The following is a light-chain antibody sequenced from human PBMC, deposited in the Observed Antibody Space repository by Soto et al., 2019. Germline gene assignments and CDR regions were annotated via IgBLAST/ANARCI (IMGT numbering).Light chain of an antibody. CDR2: GAS. J-gene: IGKJ2*01. CDR1: QSVSSSY. V-gene: IGKV3-20*01. Sequence: EIGLTQSPGTLSLTPGERATLSCRASQSVSSSYLAWYQQKPGQAPRLLIYGASSRATGIPDRFSGSGSGTDFTLTISRLEPEDFAVYYCQQYGSSPHIFGQGTKLEIK. CDR3: QQYGSSPHI.